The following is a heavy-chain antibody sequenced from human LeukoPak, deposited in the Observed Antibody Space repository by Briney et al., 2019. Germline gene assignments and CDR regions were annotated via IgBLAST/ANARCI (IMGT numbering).Heavy chain of an antibody. CDR3: AKDVGWLGAFDI. CDR2: ISYDGSNK. V-gene: IGHV3-30*18. CDR1: GFTFSSYG. D-gene: IGHD3-22*01. Sequence: PGGSLRLSCAASGFTFSSYGMHWVRQAPGKGLEWAAVISYDGSNKYYADSVKGRFTISRDNSKNTLYLQMNSLRAEDTAVYYCAKDVGWLGAFDIWGQGTMVTVSS. J-gene: IGHJ3*02.